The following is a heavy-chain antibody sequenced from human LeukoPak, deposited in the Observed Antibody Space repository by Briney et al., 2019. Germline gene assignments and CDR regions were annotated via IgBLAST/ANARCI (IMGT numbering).Heavy chain of an antibody. CDR2: INTYNGNT. Sequence: ASVKVSCKASSYTFTSYGISWVRQAPGQGLEWRGWINTYNGNTNYAQNLQGRVTMATDTSTSTAYMELRSLRSDDTAVYYCARTVSGYSWGVWFDPWGQGTLVTVSS. CDR3: ARTVSGYSWGVWFDP. D-gene: IGHD3-22*01. V-gene: IGHV1-18*01. CDR1: SYTFTSYG. J-gene: IGHJ5*02.